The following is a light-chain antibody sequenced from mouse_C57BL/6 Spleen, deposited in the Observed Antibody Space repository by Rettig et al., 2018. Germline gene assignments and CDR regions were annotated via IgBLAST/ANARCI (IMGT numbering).Light chain of an antibody. CDR2: WAS. Sequence: DIVVSQSPSSLAVSVGEKVSMSCKSSQSLLYSSDQKIYLAWYQQKPGQSPKLLIYWASTRESGVPDRFTGSGSGTDFTLTISSVKAEDLAVYYCQQYHSYPLTFGAGTKLELK. CDR3: QQYHSYPLT. V-gene: IGKV8-30*01. CDR1: QSLLYSSDQKIY. J-gene: IGKJ5*01.